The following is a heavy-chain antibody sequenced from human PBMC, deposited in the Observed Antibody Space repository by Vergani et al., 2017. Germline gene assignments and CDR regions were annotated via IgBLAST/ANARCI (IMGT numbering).Heavy chain of an antibody. J-gene: IGHJ6*03. V-gene: IGHV2-26*01. D-gene: IGHD1-26*01. CDR3: ARMGGGYYYDYMDV. CDR1: GFSLSNARMG. CDR2: IFSNDEK. Sequence: QVTLKESGPVLVKPTETLTLTCTVSGFSLSNARMGVSWIRQPPGKALEWLAHIFSNDEKSYSTSLKSRLTISKDTSKSQVVLTMTNMDPVDTATYYCARMGGGYYYDYMDVWGKGTTVTVSS.